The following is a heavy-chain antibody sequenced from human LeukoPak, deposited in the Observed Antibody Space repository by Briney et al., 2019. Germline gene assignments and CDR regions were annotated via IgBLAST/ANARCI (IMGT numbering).Heavy chain of an antibody. D-gene: IGHD1-14*01. J-gene: IGHJ4*02. Sequence: SETLSLTCSVSGDSINSRRYYWDWIRQPPGKGLEWIGNLYYGGNTHYNPSLKSRVTISADTSNNQFSLNLSSVTATDTAVYCCARFRNLDYWGQGTLVTVSS. CDR1: GDSINSRRYY. V-gene: IGHV4-39*01. CDR2: LYYGGNT. CDR3: ARFRNLDY.